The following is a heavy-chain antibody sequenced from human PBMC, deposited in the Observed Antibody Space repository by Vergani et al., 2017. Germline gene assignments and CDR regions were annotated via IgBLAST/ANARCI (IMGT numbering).Heavy chain of an antibody. V-gene: IGHV3-74*03. J-gene: IGHJ5*01. CDR1: GFSFPGYA. CDR2: IKSDGSIT. Sequence: EVQLLESGGGLVQPGGSLRLSCEASGFSFPGYAMSWVRQAPGKGLEWVSRIKSDGSITAYADSVKGRFTISRDNAQNTLYLQMNSLRVEDTGVYYCARARXIETCYMSNWLDSWGQGTLVTVSS. D-gene: IGHD3-9*01. CDR3: ARARXIETCYMSNWLDS.